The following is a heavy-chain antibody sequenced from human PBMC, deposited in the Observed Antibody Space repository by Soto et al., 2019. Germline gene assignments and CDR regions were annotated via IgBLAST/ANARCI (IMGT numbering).Heavy chain of an antibody. J-gene: IGHJ5*02. Sequence: GGSLRLSCAASGFTFSSYSMNWVRQAPGKGLEWVSSISSRSSYIYYADSVKGRFTISRDNAKNSLYLQMNSLRAEDTAVYYCARDWAVATILNWFDPWGQGTLVTVSS. CDR1: GFTFSSYS. CDR2: ISSRSSYI. D-gene: IGHD5-12*01. V-gene: IGHV3-21*01. CDR3: ARDWAVATILNWFDP.